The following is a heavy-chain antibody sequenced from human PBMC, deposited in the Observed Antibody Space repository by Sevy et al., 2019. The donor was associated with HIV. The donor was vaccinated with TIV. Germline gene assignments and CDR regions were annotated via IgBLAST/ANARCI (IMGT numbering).Heavy chain of an antibody. CDR2: LSFGCGEI. Sequence: GGSPRLSCAASGFTFRKYSMSWVRQPPGKGLEWVSTLSFGCGEINYADSVKGRFTISRDDSKSSVYLQMNNLRPEDTAVYYCAREGCTKPHDYWGQGTLVTVSS. V-gene: IGHV3-23*01. CDR1: GFTFRKYS. J-gene: IGHJ4*02. CDR3: AREGCTKPHDY. D-gene: IGHD2-8*01.